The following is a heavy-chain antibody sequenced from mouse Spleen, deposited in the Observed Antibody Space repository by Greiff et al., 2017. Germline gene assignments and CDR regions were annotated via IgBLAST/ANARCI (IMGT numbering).Heavy chain of an antibody. CDR2: ISYDGSN. J-gene: IGHJ1*01. D-gene: IGHD2-4*01. CDR3: ARFDDYDWYFDV. Sequence: DVKLQESGPGLVKPSQSLSLTCSVTGYSITSGYYWNWIRQFPGNKLEWMGYISYDGSNNYNPSLKNRISITRDTSKNQFFLKLNSVTTEDTATYYCARFDDYDWYFDVWGAGTTVTVSS. V-gene: IGHV3-6*01. CDR1: GYSITSGYY.